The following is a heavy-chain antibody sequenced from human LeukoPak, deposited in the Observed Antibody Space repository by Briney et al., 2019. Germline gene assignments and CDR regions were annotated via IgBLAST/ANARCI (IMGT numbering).Heavy chain of an antibody. J-gene: IGHJ3*02. D-gene: IGHD1-26*01. CDR2: INAGNGNT. Sequence: ASVKVSCKASGYTFTSYAMHWVRQAPGQRLEWMGWINAGNGNTKYSQKFQGRVTITRDTSASTAYMELSSLRSEDTAVYYCARVFIVGATLDAFDIWGQGTMVTVSS. V-gene: IGHV1-3*01. CDR3: ARVFIVGATLDAFDI. CDR1: GYTFTSYA.